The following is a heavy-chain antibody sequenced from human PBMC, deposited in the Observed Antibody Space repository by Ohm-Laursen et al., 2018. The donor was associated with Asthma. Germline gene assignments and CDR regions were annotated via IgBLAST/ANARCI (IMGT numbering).Heavy chain of an antibody. D-gene: IGHD1-26*01. Sequence: ASVKVSCKASGGTFSSYAISWVRQAPGQGLEWMGGIIPIFGTANYAQKFQGRVTITADESTSTAYMELSSLRSEDTAVYYCARDLGRRELFTRNYYYYGMDVWGQGTTVTVSS. V-gene: IGHV1-69*13. J-gene: IGHJ6*02. CDR2: IIPIFGTA. CDR1: GGTFSSYA. CDR3: ARDLGRRELFTRNYYYYGMDV.